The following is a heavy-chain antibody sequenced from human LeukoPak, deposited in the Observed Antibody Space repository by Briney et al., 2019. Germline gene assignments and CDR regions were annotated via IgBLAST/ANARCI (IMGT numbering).Heavy chain of an antibody. V-gene: IGHV3-21*01. J-gene: IGHJ4*02. Sequence: GGSLRLSCAASGFTFSSYEMNWVRQAPGKGLEWVSAISSSSTSIYYADSVKGRFTISRDNAKNSLYLQMNSLRAEDTAMYYCARELFCSGGNCYGAYYFDYWGQGTLVTVPS. CDR2: ISSSSTSI. CDR3: ARELFCSGGNCYGAYYFDY. CDR1: GFTFSSYE. D-gene: IGHD2-15*01.